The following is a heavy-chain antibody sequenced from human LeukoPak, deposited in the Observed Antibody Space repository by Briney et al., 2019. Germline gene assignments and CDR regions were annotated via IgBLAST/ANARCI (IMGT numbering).Heavy chain of an antibody. V-gene: IGHV3-48*01. CDR2: ISSSSSTI. Sequence: GGSLRLPCAASGFTFSSYSMLWVRQAPGKGLEWVSYISSSSSTIYYADSVKGRFTISRDNAKNSLYLQMNTLRAEDTAVYYCARDRHKYNYDSGGYPPYWGQGTLVTVSS. J-gene: IGHJ4*02. D-gene: IGHD3-22*01. CDR1: GFTFSSYS. CDR3: ARDRHKYNYDSGGYPPY.